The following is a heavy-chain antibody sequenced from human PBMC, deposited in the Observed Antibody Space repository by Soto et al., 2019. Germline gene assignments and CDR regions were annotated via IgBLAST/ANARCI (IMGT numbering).Heavy chain of an antibody. Sequence: QVQLVQSGAEVKKPGASVKVSCKASGYTFTSYAMHWVRQAPGQRLEWMGWINAGNGNTKYSQKFQGSVTITRDTSASTAYMELSSLRSEDTAVYYCARVAVHDYYYYYYMDVWGKGTTVTVSS. CDR3: ARVAVHDYYYYYYMDV. V-gene: IGHV1-3*01. CDR2: INAGNGNT. D-gene: IGHD6-19*01. J-gene: IGHJ6*03. CDR1: GYTFTSYA.